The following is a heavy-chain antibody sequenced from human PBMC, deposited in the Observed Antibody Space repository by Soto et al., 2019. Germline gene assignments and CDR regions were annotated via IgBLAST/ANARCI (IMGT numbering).Heavy chain of an antibody. CDR3: AKDSAVAGTICDY. D-gene: IGHD6-19*01. CDR1: GFTFSSYA. Sequence: GSLILSLAASGFTFSSYAMSLVRQAPGKGLEWVSAISGSGGSTYYADSVKGRFTISRDNSKNTLYLQMNSLRAEDTAVYYCAKDSAVAGTICDYWGQGTLVTVSS. V-gene: IGHV3-23*01. J-gene: IGHJ4*02. CDR2: ISGSGGST.